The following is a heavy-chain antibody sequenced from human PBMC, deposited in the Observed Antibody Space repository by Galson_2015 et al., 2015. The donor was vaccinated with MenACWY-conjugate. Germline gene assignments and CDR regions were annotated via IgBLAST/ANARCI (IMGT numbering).Heavy chain of an antibody. D-gene: IGHD3-10*01. Sequence: SLRLSCAASGFTFNTHAMSWVRQAPGKGLEWVSGIGGRGGSGAGTYYADSVKGRFTISRDNSKNMLYLQMNSLRVDDTAVYYCARERGPYDAFDVWGQGTMVTVSS. CDR2: IGGRGGSGAGT. CDR3: ARERGPYDAFDV. V-gene: IGHV3-23*01. J-gene: IGHJ3*01. CDR1: GFTFNTHA.